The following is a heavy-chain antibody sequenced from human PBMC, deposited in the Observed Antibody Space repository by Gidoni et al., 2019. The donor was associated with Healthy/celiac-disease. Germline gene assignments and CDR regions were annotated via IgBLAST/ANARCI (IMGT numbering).Heavy chain of an antibody. J-gene: IGHJ6*02. Sequence: QLVESGGGLVKPGGSLRLSCAASGFTFSNAWMSWVRQAPGKGLEWVGRSKSKTDGGTTDYAAPVKGRFTISRDDSKNTLYLQMNSLKTEDTAVYYCTTYPGSATASYYYGMDVWGQGTTVTVSS. CDR3: TTYPGSATASYYYGMDV. CDR1: GFTFSNAW. V-gene: IGHV3-15*01. D-gene: IGHD6-25*01. CDR2: SKSKTDGGTT.